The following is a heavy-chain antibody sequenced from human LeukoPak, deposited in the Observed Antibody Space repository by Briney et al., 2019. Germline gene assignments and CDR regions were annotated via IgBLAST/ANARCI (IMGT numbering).Heavy chain of an antibody. D-gene: IGHD2-15*01. CDR2: ISTDGYTT. CDR1: GLAFSAYK. Sequence: GGSMRLSCAASGLAFSAYKMHWVRQAPRKGLVWVSRISTDGYTTDYADFVQGRFTASRDNTKNTWSLEMNSLRAEDTAVYYCVVGGGPGYWGQGTLVTVSS. J-gene: IGHJ4*02. V-gene: IGHV3-74*01. CDR3: VVGGGPGY.